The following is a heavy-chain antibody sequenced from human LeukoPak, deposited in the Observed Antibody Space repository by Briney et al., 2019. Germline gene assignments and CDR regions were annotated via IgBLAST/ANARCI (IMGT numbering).Heavy chain of an antibody. J-gene: IGHJ4*02. D-gene: IGHD1-26*01. V-gene: IGHV1-2*02. CDR1: GYTFTGYY. Sequence: ASVKVSCKASGYTFTGYYMHWVRQAPGQGLEWMGWINPKSGGTNYAQKFQGRVTMTRDTSISTAYMELSRLRSDDTAVYYCARSRAGATRIDYWGQGTLVTVSS. CDR2: INPKSGGT. CDR3: ARSRAGATRIDY.